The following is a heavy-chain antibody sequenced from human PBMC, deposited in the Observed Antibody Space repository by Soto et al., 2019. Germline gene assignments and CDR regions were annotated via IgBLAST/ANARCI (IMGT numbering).Heavy chain of an antibody. CDR1: GFTFSSYW. D-gene: IGHD6-13*01. J-gene: IGHJ4*02. V-gene: IGHV3-7*01. Sequence: GGSLRLSCAASGFTFSSYWMSWVRQAPGKGLEWVANIKQDGSDKYYVDSVKGRFTISRDNAKNSLYLQMDSQRAEDTAVYYCATSAAAPGNYWGQGTLVTVSS. CDR2: IKQDGSDK. CDR3: ATSAAAPGNY.